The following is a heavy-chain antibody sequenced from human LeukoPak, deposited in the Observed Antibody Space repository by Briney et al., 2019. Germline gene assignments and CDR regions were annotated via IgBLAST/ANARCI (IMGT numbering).Heavy chain of an antibody. V-gene: IGHV3-23*01. Sequence: GGSLRLSCAASGFTMASHAMSWVRQVPGKGLEWVSAISGSDGTTHYADSVKGRLTISRDSSKHTLYLQMSSLRAEDTALYYCARDVMPTVTSGGYFFDSWGQGTLVIVSS. CDR3: ARDVMPTVTSGGYFFDS. CDR2: ISGSDGTT. J-gene: IGHJ4*02. D-gene: IGHD5-12*01. CDR1: GFTMASHA.